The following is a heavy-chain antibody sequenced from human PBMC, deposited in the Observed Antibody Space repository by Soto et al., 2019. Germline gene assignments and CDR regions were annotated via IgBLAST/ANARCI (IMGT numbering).Heavy chain of an antibody. Sequence: SETLSLTCAVSGGSISSSNWWSWVRQPPGKGLEWIGEIYHSGSTNYNPSLKSRVTISVDKSKNQFSLKLSSVTAADTAVYYCARAVSYYDTLTGVRDYYGMDVWGQGTTVTVS. CDR2: IYHSGST. J-gene: IGHJ6*02. D-gene: IGHD3-9*01. CDR3: ARAVSYYDTLTGVRDYYGMDV. CDR1: GGSISSSNW. V-gene: IGHV4-4*02.